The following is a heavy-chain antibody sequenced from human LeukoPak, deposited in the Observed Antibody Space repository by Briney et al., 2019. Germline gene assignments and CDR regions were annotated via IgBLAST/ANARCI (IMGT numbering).Heavy chain of an antibody. J-gene: IGHJ4*02. Sequence: SETLSLTCTVSGGSIRTYSCYWGWIRQPPGKGLEWIGSIYYTGTSYYTPSLKSRVTISLDTSKNQFSLKLSSVTAADTAVYYCARLSLKVLEWSPTKGKETHYFDYWGQGTLVTVSS. CDR3: ARLSLKVLEWSPTKGKETHYFDY. CDR1: GGSIRTYSCY. D-gene: IGHD3-3*01. V-gene: IGHV4-39*07. CDR2: IYYTGTS.